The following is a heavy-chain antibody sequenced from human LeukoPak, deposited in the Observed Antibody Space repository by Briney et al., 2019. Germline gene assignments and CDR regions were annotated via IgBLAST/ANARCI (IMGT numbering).Heavy chain of an antibody. V-gene: IGHV4-31*03. J-gene: IGHJ6*02. CDR2: IYYSGST. CDR3: ARGAYGMDV. Sequence: SETLSLTCTVYGGSISGGGYYWSWIRQHPGKGLEWIGYIYYSGSTNYNPSLKSRVTISVDTSKNQFSLKLSSVTAADTAVYYCARGAYGMDVWGQGTTVTVSS. CDR1: GGSISGGGYY.